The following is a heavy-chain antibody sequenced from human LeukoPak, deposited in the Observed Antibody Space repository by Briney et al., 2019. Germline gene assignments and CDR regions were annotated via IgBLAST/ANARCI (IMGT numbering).Heavy chain of an antibody. CDR1: GFTFSDDA. D-gene: IGHD3-22*01. J-gene: IGHJ4*02. CDR3: ARGDSLVVALPEFDY. Sequence: GGSLRLSCAASGFTFSDDALHWVRQAPGKGLEWVAVISYDGNNKYYTDSVKGRFTISRDNSKNTLYLQMSSLRAEDTAVYYCARGDSLVVALPEFDYWGQGTLVTVSS. CDR2: ISYDGNNK. V-gene: IGHV3-30-3*01.